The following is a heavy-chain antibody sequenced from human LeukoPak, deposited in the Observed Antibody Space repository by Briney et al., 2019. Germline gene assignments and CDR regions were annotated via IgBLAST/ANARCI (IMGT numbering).Heavy chain of an antibody. Sequence: SETLSLTCTVSGRSIINYYWSWLRQPAGTGLEWVGRIYVTGSTIYNPSLQSRLSMSVDTSKNQFSLRLTSVTAADTAVYYCARLKYYDSTGYSPGYYMDVWGKGITVTVSS. CDR2: IYVTGST. V-gene: IGHV4-4*07. J-gene: IGHJ6*03. CDR3: ARLKYYDSTGYSPGYYMDV. D-gene: IGHD3-22*01. CDR1: GRSIINYY.